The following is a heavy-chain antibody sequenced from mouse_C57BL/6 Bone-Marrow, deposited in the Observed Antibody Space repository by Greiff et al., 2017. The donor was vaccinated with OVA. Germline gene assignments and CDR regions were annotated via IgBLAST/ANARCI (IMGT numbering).Heavy chain of an antibody. CDR3: ARMAYYSNSNYFDN. CDR1: GFSFTNYG. D-gene: IGHD2-5*01. J-gene: IGHJ2*01. CDR2: IWSGGSP. V-gene: IGHV2-2*01. Sequence: VQLQQSGPGLVQPSQSLSITCTVSGFSFTNYGVHWVRQSPGKGLEWLGAIWSGGSPDYNAAFISRLSISKDNSESQVFFKMNSLQADDTAIYYCARMAYYSNSNYFDNWGQGTTLTVSS.